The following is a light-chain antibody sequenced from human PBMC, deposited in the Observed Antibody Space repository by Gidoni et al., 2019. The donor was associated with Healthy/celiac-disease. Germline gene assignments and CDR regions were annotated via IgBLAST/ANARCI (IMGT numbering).Light chain of an antibody. J-gene: IGKJ2*01. V-gene: IGKV1-33*01. CDR1: QDISNY. CDR2: DAS. Sequence: DIQMPQSTSSLSSSVGDTVTITFQASQDISNYLNWYQQKPGKAPKLLIYDASNLENGVPSSFSGSGSGTDFTFTISSLQPEDIATYYCQQYDNLPYTFXQXTKLEIK. CDR3: QQYDNLPYT.